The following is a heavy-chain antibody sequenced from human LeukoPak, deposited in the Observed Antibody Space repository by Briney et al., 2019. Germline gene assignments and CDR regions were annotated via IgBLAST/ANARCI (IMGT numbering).Heavy chain of an antibody. CDR1: GYTFTSYY. CDR2: IIPIFGTA. D-gene: IGHD2-2*01. Sequence: ASVKVSCKASGYTFTSYYMHWVRQAPGQGLEWMGRIIPIFGTANYAQKFQGRVTITTDESTSTAYMELSSLRSEDTAVYYCAGGYCSSTSCYGNYYMDVWGKGTTVTVSS. CDR3: AGGYCSSTSCYGNYYMDV. J-gene: IGHJ6*03. V-gene: IGHV1-69*05.